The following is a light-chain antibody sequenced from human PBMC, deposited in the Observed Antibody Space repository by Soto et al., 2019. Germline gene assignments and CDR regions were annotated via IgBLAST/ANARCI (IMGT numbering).Light chain of an antibody. CDR1: QDITNY. J-gene: IGKJ5*01. CDR3: QQSLTMPIT. Sequence: DIQMTQSPSSLSASVGDRVTITCQASQDITNYLHWFQQKPGKAPKLLIYGASTLQSGVPSRFSGSGSRTEFTLTIADLQPDDFGTYYCQQSLTMPITFGHGTRLEIK. CDR2: GAS. V-gene: IGKV1-39*01.